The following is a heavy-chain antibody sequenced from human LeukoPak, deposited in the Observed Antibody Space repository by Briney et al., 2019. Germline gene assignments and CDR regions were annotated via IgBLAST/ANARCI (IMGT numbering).Heavy chain of an antibody. Sequence: SETLSLTCTVSRGSINNYFWSWIRQPPGKGLEWIGHIFYSGTTNYNPALKSRGTISVDTAKNQFSLKMSSVTAADTAIYYCARGVVPGDLYNWFDPWGQGTLVTVSS. CDR1: RGSINNYF. CDR2: IFYSGTT. CDR3: ARGVVPGDLYNWFDP. V-gene: IGHV4-59*08. D-gene: IGHD2-2*01. J-gene: IGHJ5*02.